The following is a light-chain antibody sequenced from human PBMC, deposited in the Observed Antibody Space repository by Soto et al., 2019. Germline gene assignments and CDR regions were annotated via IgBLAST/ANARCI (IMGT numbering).Light chain of an antibody. CDR1: SGSVSTYNY. J-gene: IGLJ3*02. CDR2: NTY. V-gene: IGLV8-61*01. Sequence: QAVVTQEPSFSVSPGGTVTLTCGLTSGSVSTYNYPSWYQQTPGQAPRTLIYNTYTRTAGVPDRFSGSILGNKAALTITVAQADDESDYYCLLFMSGGISVFGGGTQLTVL. CDR3: LLFMSGGISV.